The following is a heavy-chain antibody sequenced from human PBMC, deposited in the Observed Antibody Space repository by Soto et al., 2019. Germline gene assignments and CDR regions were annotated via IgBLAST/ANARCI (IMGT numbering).Heavy chain of an antibody. CDR2: ISSSSSTI. Sequence: GGFQLLSCTASECKVRNYGMNWVRQEKGKGLEWVSYISSSSSTIYYADSVKGRFTISRDNAKNSLYLQMNSLRDEDTAVYYCARDITYYYDSSAHAFDIWGQGTMVTVSS. J-gene: IGHJ3*02. CDR3: ARDITYYYDSSAHAFDI. V-gene: IGHV3-48*02. CDR1: ECKVRNYG. D-gene: IGHD3-22*01.